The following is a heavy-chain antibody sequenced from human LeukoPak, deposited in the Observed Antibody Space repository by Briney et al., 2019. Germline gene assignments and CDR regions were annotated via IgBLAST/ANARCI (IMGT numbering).Heavy chain of an antibody. CDR1: GFTFCDYA. CDR3: TRDRSWGGVDY. V-gene: IGHV3-49*05. CDR2: IRSKAYGGTT. J-gene: IGHJ4*02. D-gene: IGHD3-16*01. Sequence: KTGGSLRLSCTASGFTFCDYAMSWFRQAPGKGREWGGFIRSKAYGGTTEYAASVKGRFTTSRDDSKSIAYLQMNSLKTEDTAVYYCTRDRSWGGVDYWGQGTLVTVSS.